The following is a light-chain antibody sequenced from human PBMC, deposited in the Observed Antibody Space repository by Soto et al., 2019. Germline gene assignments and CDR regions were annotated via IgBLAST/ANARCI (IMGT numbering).Light chain of an antibody. J-gene: IGLJ1*01. CDR3: AAWDDSLNGYV. V-gene: IGLV1-44*01. CDR2: NNN. CDR1: SSNIGTNA. Sequence: QSALTQPPSASGTPGQRVTISCSGGSSNIGTNAVNWYQQLPGTAPKLLIYNNNQRPSGVPDRFSGSKSGTSASLAISGLQSEDEADYYCAAWDDSLNGYVFGTGTSSPS.